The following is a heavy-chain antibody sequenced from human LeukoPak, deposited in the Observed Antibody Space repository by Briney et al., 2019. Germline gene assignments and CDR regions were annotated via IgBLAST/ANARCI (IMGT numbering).Heavy chain of an antibody. J-gene: IGHJ5*02. CDR2: MNPNSGNT. CDR3: ARGFAMVRGVTPYNWFDP. CDR1: GYTFTSYD. V-gene: IGHV1-8*01. Sequence: ASVKVSCKASGYTFTSYDINWVRQATGQGLEWMGWMNPNSGNTGYAQKFQGRVTMTRNTSISTAYMELSSLRSEDTAVYYCARGFAMVRGVTPYNWFDPWGQGTLVTVSS. D-gene: IGHD3-10*01.